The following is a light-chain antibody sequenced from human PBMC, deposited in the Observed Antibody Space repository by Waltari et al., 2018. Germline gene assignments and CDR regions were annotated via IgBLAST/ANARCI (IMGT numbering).Light chain of an antibody. J-gene: IGLJ1*01. Sequence: QSALTQPPSASGSPGQSVAISCTGTSSDVGAYNYVSWYQQHPGKAPKLIIYDVTKRTSGVPDRFSGSKSGNTASLTVSGLQADDEADYHCSSYTGSTNNLYVFGTGTKVTVL. CDR3: SSYTGSTNNLYV. CDR2: DVT. CDR1: SSDVGAYNY. V-gene: IGLV2-8*01.